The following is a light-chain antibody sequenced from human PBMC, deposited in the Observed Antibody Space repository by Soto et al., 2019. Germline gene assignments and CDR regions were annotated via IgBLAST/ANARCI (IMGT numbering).Light chain of an antibody. CDR2: DAS. Sequence: ILLTQSPATVSLSPGGRATLSCRASQSVSSYLAWYQQKPGQAPRLLIYDASNRATGIPARFSGSGSGTDFTLTISSLEPEDFAVYYCQQRSNWPPITFGQGTRLEIK. V-gene: IGKV3-11*01. J-gene: IGKJ5*01. CDR3: QQRSNWPPIT. CDR1: QSVSSY.